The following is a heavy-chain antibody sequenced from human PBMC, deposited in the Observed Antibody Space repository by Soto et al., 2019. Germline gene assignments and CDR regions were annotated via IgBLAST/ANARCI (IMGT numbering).Heavy chain of an antibody. CDR1: GFTVSSNY. CDR2: IYSGGST. CDR3: AFSRVFESYFDY. J-gene: IGHJ4*02. Sequence: GGSPRLSCAASGFTVSSNYMSWVRQAPGKGLEWVSVIYSGGSTYYADSVKGRFTISRDNSKNTLYLQMNSLRAEDTAVYYCAFSRVFESYFDYWGQGTLVTVSS. V-gene: IGHV3-53*01. D-gene: IGHD6-13*01.